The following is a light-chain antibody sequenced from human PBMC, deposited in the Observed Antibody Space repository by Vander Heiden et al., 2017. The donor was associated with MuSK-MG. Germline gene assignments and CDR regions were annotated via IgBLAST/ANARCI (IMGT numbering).Light chain of an antibody. CDR2: GAS. Sequence: ELVLTQSPGTLSLSPGTRATLSCRPSQFVSSTYLAWYQQKPGQAPRLLIYGASSRATGIPDRFSGSGSGTDFTLTISRLEPEDFAVYYCQQDGTSPYTFGQGTKLEI. CDR3: QQDGTSPYT. CDR1: QFVSSTY. V-gene: IGKV3-20*01. J-gene: IGKJ2*01.